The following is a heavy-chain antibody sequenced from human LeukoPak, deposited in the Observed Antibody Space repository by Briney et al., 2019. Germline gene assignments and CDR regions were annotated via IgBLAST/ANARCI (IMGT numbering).Heavy chain of an antibody. CDR2: IRYDGSNK. CDR1: GFTFSSYG. D-gene: IGHD1-26*01. CDR3: AKDRLVGRGVYFDY. V-gene: IGHV3-30*02. Sequence: TGGSLRLSCAASGFTFSSYGMHWVRQAPGKGLEWVAFIRYDGSNKYYADSVKGRFTISRDNSKSTLYLKMNSLRAEDTAVYYCAKDRLVGRGVYFDYWGQGTLVTVSS. J-gene: IGHJ4*02.